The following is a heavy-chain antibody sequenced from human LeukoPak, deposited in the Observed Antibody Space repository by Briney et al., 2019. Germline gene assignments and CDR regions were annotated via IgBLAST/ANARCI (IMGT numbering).Heavy chain of an antibody. CDR2: ISTSGGST. V-gene: IGHV3-23*01. CDR1: GFTFSSYA. Sequence: GGSPRLSCAASGFTFSSYAMSWVRQAPGKGLEWVSGISTSGGSTYYADSVKGRFTISRDNSKNTLYLQMNSLRDEDTAVYYCAKDSTFGGVIVMGLFDYWGQGTLVTVSS. D-gene: IGHD3-16*02. J-gene: IGHJ4*02. CDR3: AKDSTFGGVIVMGLFDY.